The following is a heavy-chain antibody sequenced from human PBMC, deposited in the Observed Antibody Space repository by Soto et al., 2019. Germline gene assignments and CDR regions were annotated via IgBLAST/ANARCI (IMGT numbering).Heavy chain of an antibody. CDR2: IYPGDSDT. CDR3: ARLTNGGATTVVTRVSVSYGMDV. CDR1: GYSFTSYW. J-gene: IGHJ6*02. D-gene: IGHD4-17*01. Sequence: GESLKISCKGSGYSFTSYWIGWVRQMPGKGLEWMGIIYPGDSDTRYSPSFQGQVTISADKSISTAYLQWSSLKASDTAMYYCARLTNGGATTVVTRVSVSYGMDVWGQWTTVSVSS. V-gene: IGHV5-51*01.